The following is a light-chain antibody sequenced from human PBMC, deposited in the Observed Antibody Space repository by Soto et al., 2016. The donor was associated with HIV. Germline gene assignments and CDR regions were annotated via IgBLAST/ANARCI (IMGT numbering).Light chain of an antibody. J-gene: IGKJ1*01. CDR2: AAS. CDR1: QAIRND. Sequence: AIQMTQSPTSLSASVGDRVIITCRASQAIRNDLAWYQQKSGQAPKLLIYAASNLQGGIPSRFSGSGSGTDFTLTLTTLQPEDFATYYCLQDYSYPRTFGQGTKVEIK. V-gene: IGKV1-6*01. CDR3: LQDYSYPRT.